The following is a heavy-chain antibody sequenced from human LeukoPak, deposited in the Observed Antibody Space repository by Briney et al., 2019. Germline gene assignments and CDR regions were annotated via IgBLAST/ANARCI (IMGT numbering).Heavy chain of an antibody. D-gene: IGHD3-10*01. CDR3: ARGVPRYGSGSYSGY. V-gene: IGHV4/OR15-8*01. Sequence: SETLSLTCAVSGASIESHSWWSWVRQPPGKGLEWIGEVYHDGSANYKPSLKSRVTISVDTSKNQFSLKLSSVTAADTAVYYCARGVPRYGSGSYSGYWGQGTLVTVSS. CDR1: GASIESHSW. CDR2: VYHDGSA. J-gene: IGHJ4*02.